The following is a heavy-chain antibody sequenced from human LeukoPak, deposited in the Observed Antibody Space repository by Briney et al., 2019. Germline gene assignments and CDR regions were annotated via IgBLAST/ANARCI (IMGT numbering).Heavy chain of an antibody. CDR3: AKDLPRDYYGSGSPFWFDP. V-gene: IGHV3-23*01. J-gene: IGHJ5*02. CDR2: ISGSGGST. Sequence: GGSLRLSCGASGFTFSSYAMSWVRQAPGKGLEWVSAISGSGGSTYYADSVKGRFTISRDNSKNTLYLQMNSLRAEDTAVYYCAKDLPRDYYGSGSPFWFDPWGQGTLVTVSS. CDR1: GFTFSSYA. D-gene: IGHD3-10*01.